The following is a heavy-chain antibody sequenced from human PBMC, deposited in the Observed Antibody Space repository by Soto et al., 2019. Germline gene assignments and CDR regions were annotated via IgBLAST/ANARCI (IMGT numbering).Heavy chain of an antibody. Sequence: GGSLRLSCAASGFTFSSYAMHWVRQAPGKGLEWVAVISYDGSNKYYADSVKGRFTISRDNSKNTLYLQMNSLRAEDTAVYYCASGITMIVVGDAFDIWGQGTMVTVSS. V-gene: IGHV3-30-3*01. CDR3: ASGITMIVVGDAFDI. CDR2: ISYDGSNK. CDR1: GFTFSSYA. J-gene: IGHJ3*02. D-gene: IGHD3-22*01.